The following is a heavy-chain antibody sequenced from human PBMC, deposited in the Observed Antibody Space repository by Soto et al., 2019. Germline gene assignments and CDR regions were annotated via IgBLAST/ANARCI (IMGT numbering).Heavy chain of an antibody. Sequence: GGSLRLSCTVSGFSFDDAAMHWVRQAPGRWLEWLTVISYDGISEFYADSVKGRFTIFRDNSKNTLFLQMNTLRSEDTAVYYCGGSGSYYRIDSWGQGTLVTVSS. J-gene: IGHJ4*02. CDR2: ISYDGISE. V-gene: IGHV3-30-3*01. CDR3: GGSGSYYRIDS. CDR1: GFSFDDAA. D-gene: IGHD1-26*01.